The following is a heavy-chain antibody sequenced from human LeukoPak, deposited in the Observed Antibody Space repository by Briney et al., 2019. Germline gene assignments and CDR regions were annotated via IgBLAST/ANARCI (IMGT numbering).Heavy chain of an antibody. Sequence: SETLSLTCAVYGGSFSGYYWSWIRQPPGKGLEWIGEINHSGSTNYNPSLKSRVTISVDTSKNQFSLKLSSMTAADTAVYYCARWREYYYDSSGLLNYFDYWGQGTLVTVSS. CDR3: ARWREYYYDSSGLLNYFDY. V-gene: IGHV4-34*01. J-gene: IGHJ4*02. CDR2: INHSGST. CDR1: GGSFSGYY. D-gene: IGHD3-22*01.